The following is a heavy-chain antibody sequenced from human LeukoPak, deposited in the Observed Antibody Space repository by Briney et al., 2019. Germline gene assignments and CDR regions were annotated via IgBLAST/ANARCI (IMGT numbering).Heavy chain of an antibody. CDR3: AKGTYMIVVVITIDY. J-gene: IGHJ4*02. Sequence: GGSLRLSCAASGFTFSTYAMSWVRQAPGKGLEWVSAISFSGTITYYADSVKGRVTISRDNSKNTLSLQMNSLRAEDTAIYFCAKGTYMIVVVITIDYWGQGTLVTVSS. CDR2: ISFSGTIT. V-gene: IGHV3-23*01. D-gene: IGHD3-22*01. CDR1: GFTFSTYA.